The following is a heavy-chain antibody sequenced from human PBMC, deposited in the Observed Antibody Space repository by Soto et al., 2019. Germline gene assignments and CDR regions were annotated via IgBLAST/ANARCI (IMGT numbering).Heavy chain of an antibody. V-gene: IGHV1-69*13. D-gene: IGHD5-18*01. Sequence: ASVKVSCKASGGTFSSYAISWVRQAPGQGLEWMGGIIPIFGTANYAQKFQGRVTITADESTSTAYMELSSLRSEDTAVYYCARSSSGGYSYGSYYYGMDVWGQGTTVPVSS. CDR3: ARSSSGGYSYGSYYYGMDV. CDR1: GGTFSSYA. CDR2: IIPIFGTA. J-gene: IGHJ6*02.